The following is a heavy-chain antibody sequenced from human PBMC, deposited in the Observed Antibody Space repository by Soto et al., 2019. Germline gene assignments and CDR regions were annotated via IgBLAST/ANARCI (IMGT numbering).Heavy chain of an antibody. V-gene: IGHV3-23*01. CDR2: IRGSGDFT. D-gene: IGHD4-17*01. CDR1: GFTFSIDA. Sequence: ESGGGLVQPGGSLRLSCVASGFTFSIDAMSWVRQAPGKGQEWVSLIRGSGDFTEYAGSVKGRFTISRDNSKNTVSLQMNSLRADDTAVYYCAKGRETTSIFDYWGQGILVTVSS. CDR3: AKGRETTSIFDY. J-gene: IGHJ4*02.